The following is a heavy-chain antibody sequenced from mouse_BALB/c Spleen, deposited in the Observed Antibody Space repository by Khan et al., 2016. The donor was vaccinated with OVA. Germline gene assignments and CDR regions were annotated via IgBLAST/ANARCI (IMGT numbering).Heavy chain of an antibody. CDR2: ISYSGST. D-gene: IGHD3-3*01. CDR1: GYSITSDYA. CDR3: ARGTKGFAY. J-gene: IGHJ3*01. V-gene: IGHV3-2*02. Sequence: EVQLQESGPGLVKPSQSLSLTCTVTGYSITSDYAWNWIRQFPGNKLEWMGYISYSGSTSYNPSLKSRISTTRDTSKNQFFLQLNSVTTEDTATYYCARGTKGFAYWGQGTLVTVSA.